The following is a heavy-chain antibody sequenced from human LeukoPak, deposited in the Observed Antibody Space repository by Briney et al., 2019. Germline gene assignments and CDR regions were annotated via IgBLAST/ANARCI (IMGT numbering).Heavy chain of an antibody. Sequence: GGSPRLSCSASGFVFSIYTMYWVRQAPGKGPEYVSTISGSGNGGSIYYADSVKGRFTISRDDSKSILYLQMNGLRSEDTAVYYCVKDFGRVRGTPDSWGQGTLVTVSS. J-gene: IGHJ4*02. CDR3: VKDFGRVRGTPDS. D-gene: IGHD3-16*01. V-gene: IGHV3-64D*06. CDR2: ISGSGNGGSI. CDR1: GFVFSIYT.